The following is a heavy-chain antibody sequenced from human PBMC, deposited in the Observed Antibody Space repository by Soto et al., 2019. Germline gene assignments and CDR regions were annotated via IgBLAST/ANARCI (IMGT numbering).Heavy chain of an antibody. V-gene: IGHV3-23*01. D-gene: IGHD2-2*01. CDR1: GFTFISYA. J-gene: IGHJ6*04. Sequence: GGSLRLSCAASGFTFISYAMSWVRQAPGKGLEWVSAISGSGGSTYYADSVKGRFTISSDNSKNTLYLQMNSLRAEDTAVYYCAKVSPRIVVVPAAIFGWMDVWGKGTTVTVSS. CDR3: AKVSPRIVVVPAAIFGWMDV. CDR2: ISGSGGST.